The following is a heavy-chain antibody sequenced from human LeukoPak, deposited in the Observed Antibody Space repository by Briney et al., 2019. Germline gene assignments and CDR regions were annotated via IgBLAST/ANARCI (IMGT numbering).Heavy chain of an antibody. V-gene: IGHV3-11*01. CDR2: ISSSGSTI. CDR1: GFTFSDYY. Sequence: GGSLRLSCAASGFTFSDYYMSWIRQAPGKGLEWVSYISSSGSTIYYADSVKGRLTISRDNAKNSLYLQMNSLRAEDTAVYYCARSPYSSSWYLPNFDYWGQGTLVTVSS. CDR3: ARSPYSSSWYLPNFDY. J-gene: IGHJ4*02. D-gene: IGHD6-13*01.